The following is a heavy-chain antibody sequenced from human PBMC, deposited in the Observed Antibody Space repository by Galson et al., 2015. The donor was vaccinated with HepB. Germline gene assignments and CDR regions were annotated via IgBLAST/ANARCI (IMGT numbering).Heavy chain of an antibody. CDR1: GFTFSDYY. J-gene: IGHJ6*02. CDR3: AREGPYYDFWSGYYHGMDV. Sequence: SLRLSCAASGFTFSDYYMSWIRQAPGKGLEWVSYISSSGSTIYYADSVKGRFTISRDNAKNSLYLQMNSLKAEDTAVYYCAREGPYYDFWSGYYHGMDVWGQGTTVTVSS. V-gene: IGHV3-11*01. D-gene: IGHD3-3*01. CDR2: ISSSGSTI.